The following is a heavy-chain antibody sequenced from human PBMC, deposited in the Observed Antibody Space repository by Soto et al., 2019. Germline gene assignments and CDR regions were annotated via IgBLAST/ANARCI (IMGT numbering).Heavy chain of an antibody. D-gene: IGHD2-15*01. CDR3: GKEGEVGGGKWLTELA. V-gene: IGHV1-3*01. CDR2: INVGNGNT. CDR1: GYTFTSYA. J-gene: IGHJ3*01. Sequence: QVYLVQSGAEVKKPGASVKVSCKASGYTFTSYAMHWVRQAPGQGLEWMGRINVGNGNTEYSQKFQGRVTITRDTSASTAWVEDRSVNSADTSVDTWGKEGEVGGGKWLTELAGGQ.